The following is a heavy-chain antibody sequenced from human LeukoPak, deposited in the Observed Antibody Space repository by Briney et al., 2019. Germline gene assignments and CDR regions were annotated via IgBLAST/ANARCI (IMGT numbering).Heavy chain of an antibody. CDR3: ARSSYTAMVTSYYYYYMDV. V-gene: IGHV1-69*05. D-gene: IGHD5-18*01. CDR2: IIPIFGTA. J-gene: IGHJ6*03. Sequence: ASVKVSCKASGGTFSGYAISWVRQAPGQGLEWMGGIIPIFGTANYAQKFQGRVTITTDESTSTAYMELSSLRSEDTAVYYCARSSYTAMVTSYYYYYMDVWGKGTTVTVSS. CDR1: GGTFSGYA.